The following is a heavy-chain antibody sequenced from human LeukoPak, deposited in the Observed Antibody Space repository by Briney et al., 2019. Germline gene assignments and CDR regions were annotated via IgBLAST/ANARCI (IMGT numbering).Heavy chain of an antibody. J-gene: IGHJ4*02. CDR2: ISGDGVST. V-gene: IGHV3-43*02. Sequence: GGSLRLSCVTSGFTFDYYALHWVPQAPGKSLEWVSLISGDGVSTFYADSVKGRFSISRDNSKNSLSLEMNSLRTEDTAMYYCARESGKFDYWGQGTLVAVSS. CDR1: GFTFDYYA. CDR3: ARESGKFDY.